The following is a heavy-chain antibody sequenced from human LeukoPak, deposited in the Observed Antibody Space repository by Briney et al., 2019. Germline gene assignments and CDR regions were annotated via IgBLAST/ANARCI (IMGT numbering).Heavy chain of an antibody. V-gene: IGHV4-34*01. CDR2: INHSGST. J-gene: IGHJ4*02. Sequence: PSETLSLTCAVYGGSNYYWSWIRQPPGKGLEWIGEINHSGSTNYNPSLKSRVTISVDTSKNQFSLKLRSVTAADTAVYYCARGQTEDYGDYYFDYWGQGTLVTVSS. CDR1: GGSNYY. CDR3: ARGQTEDYGDYYFDY. D-gene: IGHD4-17*01.